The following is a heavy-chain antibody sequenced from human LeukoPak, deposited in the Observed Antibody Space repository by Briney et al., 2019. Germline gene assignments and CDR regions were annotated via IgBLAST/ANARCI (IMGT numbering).Heavy chain of an antibody. J-gene: IGHJ6*02. D-gene: IGHD3-9*01. CDR3: AKDTLGYYDILTGYYGEMDV. CDR2: ISYDGSNK. Sequence: PGGSLRLSCAASGFTFSSYGMHWARQAPGKGLEWVAVISYDGSNKYYADSVKGRFTISRDNSKNTLYLQMNSLRAEDTAVYYCAKDTLGYYDILTGYYGEMDVWGQGTTVTVSS. CDR1: GFTFSSYG. V-gene: IGHV3-30*18.